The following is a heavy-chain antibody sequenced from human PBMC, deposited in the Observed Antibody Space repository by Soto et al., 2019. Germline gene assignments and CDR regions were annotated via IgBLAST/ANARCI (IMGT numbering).Heavy chain of an antibody. CDR3: ARGTQIPFDY. CDR1: GGSISSGDYY. V-gene: IGHV4-30-4*01. Sequence: SETLSLTCTVSGGSISSGDYYWSWIRQPPGKGLEWIGYIYYSGSTYYNPSLKSRVTISVDTSKNQFSLKLSFVTAVDTAVYYCARGTQIPFDYWGQGTLVTVSS. J-gene: IGHJ4*02. CDR2: IYYSGST.